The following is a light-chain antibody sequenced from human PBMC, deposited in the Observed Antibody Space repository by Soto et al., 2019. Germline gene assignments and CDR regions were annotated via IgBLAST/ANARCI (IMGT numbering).Light chain of an antibody. CDR2: EVT. Sequence: QSALTQPASVSGSPGQSITISCTRTSSDVCGYTYVSWYQQYPGKAPKLLISEVTNRPSGVSNRFSDSKSGNTASLTISGLQGEDEADYYCSSYTSSSTQVFGTGTKVTVL. J-gene: IGLJ1*01. V-gene: IGLV2-14*01. CDR1: SSDVCGYTY. CDR3: SSYTSSSTQV.